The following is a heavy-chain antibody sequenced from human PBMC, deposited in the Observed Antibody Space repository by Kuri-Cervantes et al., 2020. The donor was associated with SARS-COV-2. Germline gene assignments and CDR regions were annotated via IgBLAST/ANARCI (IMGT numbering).Heavy chain of an antibody. CDR2: IIPILGIA. Sequence: SVKVSCKASGGTFGSYTISWVRQAPGQGLEWMGRIIPILGIANYAQKFQGRVTITADKSTSTAYMELSSLRSEDTAVYYCAADMAYCGGDCYSNYYYYYGMDVWGQGTTVTVSS. V-gene: IGHV1-69*02. J-gene: IGHJ6*02. CDR1: GGTFGSYT. D-gene: IGHD2-21*02. CDR3: AADMAYCGGDCYSNYYYYYGMDV.